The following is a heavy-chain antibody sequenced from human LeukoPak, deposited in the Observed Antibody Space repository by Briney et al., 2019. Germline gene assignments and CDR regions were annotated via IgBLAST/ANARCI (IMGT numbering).Heavy chain of an antibody. V-gene: IGHV1-18*01. D-gene: IGHD3-10*01. J-gene: IGHJ4*02. CDR1: GYTFSTYA. CDR2: ISVYNGKT. Sequence: ASVKVSCKASGYTFSTYAIAWVRETPGQGLECMGWISVYNGKTNYAQKFQGRVTMPTDTTRTTAYMELRSLRSDDTAVYYCARDSVDGSGTYYNDSPDYWGQGTLVSV. CDR3: ARDSVDGSGTYYNDSPDY.